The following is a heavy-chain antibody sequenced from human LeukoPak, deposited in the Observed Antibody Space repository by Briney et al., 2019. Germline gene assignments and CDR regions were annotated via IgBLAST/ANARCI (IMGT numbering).Heavy chain of an antibody. Sequence: GGSLRLSCAASGFPFSAHRMDWVRQAPGKGLEWVSSISSSTTYIYYADSVKGRFTISRDNAKNSLYLQMTSLRAEDTAVYYCPRSRGPPTYFDHWGQGTLVTVSS. CDR1: GFPFSAHR. D-gene: IGHD3-16*01. J-gene: IGHJ4*02. CDR3: PRSRGPPTYFDH. V-gene: IGHV3-21*01. CDR2: ISSSTTYI.